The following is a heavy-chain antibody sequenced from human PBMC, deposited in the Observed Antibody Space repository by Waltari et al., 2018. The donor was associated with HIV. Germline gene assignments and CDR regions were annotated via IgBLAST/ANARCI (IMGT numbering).Heavy chain of an antibody. Sequence: QLQLQESGPGLVKPSETLSLTCTVSGGSISSSSYYWGWIRQPPGKGLEWIGSIYYSGSTYYNPSLKSRVTISVDTSKNQFSLKLSSVTAADTAVYYCAAPPDYGDYVHWFDPWGQGTLVTVSS. CDR2: IYYSGST. CDR1: GGSISSSSYY. D-gene: IGHD4-17*01. V-gene: IGHV4-39*01. J-gene: IGHJ5*02. CDR3: AAPPDYGDYVHWFDP.